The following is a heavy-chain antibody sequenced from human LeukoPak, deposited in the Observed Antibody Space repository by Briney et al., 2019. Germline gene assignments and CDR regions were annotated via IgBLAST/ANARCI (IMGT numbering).Heavy chain of an antibody. CDR1: GGSISSSSYY. CDR3: ARWSARGGMFDY. J-gene: IGHJ4*02. V-gene: IGHV4-39*07. D-gene: IGHD6-6*01. Sequence: SETLSLTCTVSGGSISSSSYYWGWIRQPPGKGLEWIGSIYYSGSTYYNPSLKSRVTISVDTSKNQFSLKLSSVTAADTAVYYCARWSARGGMFDYWGQGTLVTVSS. CDR2: IYYSGST.